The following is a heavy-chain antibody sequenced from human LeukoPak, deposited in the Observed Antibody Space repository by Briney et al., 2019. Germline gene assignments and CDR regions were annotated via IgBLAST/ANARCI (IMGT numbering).Heavy chain of an antibody. D-gene: IGHD2-15*01. CDR1: GFTFSSYE. CDR3: ATDRYCSGGSCTDAFDM. Sequence: GGSLRLSCAASGFTFSSYEMNWVRQAPGQGLEWVSVVYTGGRTYYADSVKGRFTISRDETKNTLYLQMNTLRAEDTAVYYCATDRYCSGGSCTDAFDMWGQGTMVTVSS. CDR2: VYTGGRT. J-gene: IGHJ3*02. V-gene: IGHV3-66*01.